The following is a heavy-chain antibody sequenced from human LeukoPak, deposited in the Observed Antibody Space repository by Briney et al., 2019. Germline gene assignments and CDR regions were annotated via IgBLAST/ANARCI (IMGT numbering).Heavy chain of an antibody. CDR1: GFTFSSYA. Sequence: GGSLRLSCAASGFTFSSYAMSWVRQAPGKGLEWVSAISGSGGSTYYADSVKGRFTISRDNSKNTLYLQMNSLRAEDTAVYHCAKDGHYYDSSGYSYYWGQGTLVTVSS. CDR2: ISGSGGST. J-gene: IGHJ4*02. D-gene: IGHD3-22*01. CDR3: AKDGHYYDSSGYSYY. V-gene: IGHV3-23*01.